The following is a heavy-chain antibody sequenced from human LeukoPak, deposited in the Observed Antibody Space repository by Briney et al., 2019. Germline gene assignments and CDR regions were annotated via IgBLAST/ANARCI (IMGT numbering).Heavy chain of an antibody. CDR2: IYYSGST. CDR1: GGSISSYY. D-gene: IGHD3-16*01. Sequence: SETLSLTCTVSGGSISSYYWSWIRQPPGKGLEWIGYIYYSGSTNYNPSLKSRVTISVDTSKNQFSLKLSSVTAADTAVYYCARTVPGDYVWGSYLGEFDYWGQGTLVTVSS. V-gene: IGHV4-59*01. J-gene: IGHJ4*02. CDR3: ARTVPGDYVWGSYLGEFDY.